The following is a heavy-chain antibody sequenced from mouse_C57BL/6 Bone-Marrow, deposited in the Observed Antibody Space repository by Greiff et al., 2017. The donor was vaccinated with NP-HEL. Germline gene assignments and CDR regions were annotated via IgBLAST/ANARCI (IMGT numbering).Heavy chain of an antibody. CDR1: GYTFTDYY. D-gene: IGHD1-1*01. V-gene: IGHV1-19*01. CDR2: INPYNGGT. J-gene: IGHJ2*01. Sequence: EVKLMESGPVLVKPGASVKMSCKASGYTFTDYYMNWVKQSHGKSLEWIGVINPYNGGTSYNQKFKGKATLTVDKSSSTAYIELNSLTSEDSAVYYCARCYYGSFDYWGQGTTLTVSS. CDR3: ARCYYGSFDY.